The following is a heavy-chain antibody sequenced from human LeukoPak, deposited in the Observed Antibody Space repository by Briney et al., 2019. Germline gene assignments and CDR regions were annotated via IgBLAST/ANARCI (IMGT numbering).Heavy chain of an antibody. J-gene: IGHJ6*02. V-gene: IGHV1-46*01. Sequence: ASVQVSCKASGYIFTSYYMHWVRQAPGQGLEWMGIINPSGGSTSYAQKFQGRVTMTRDTSTSTVYMELSSLRSEDTAVYYCARDHSNRFSYYYYGMDVWGQGTTVTVSS. D-gene: IGHD4-11*01. CDR2: INPSGGST. CDR1: GYIFTSYY. CDR3: ARDHSNRFSYYYYGMDV.